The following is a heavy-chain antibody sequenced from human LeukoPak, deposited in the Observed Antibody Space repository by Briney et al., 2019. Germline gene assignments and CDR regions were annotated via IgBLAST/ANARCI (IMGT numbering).Heavy chain of an antibody. V-gene: IGHV2-5*01. CDR2: IYGNDDK. J-gene: IGHJ4*02. CDR3: VHRTSVTSVDH. D-gene: IGHD4-17*01. CDR1: GFSLNTNAVV. Sequence: SGPTLVKPTQTLTLTCTFSGFSLNTNAVVVGWVRQPPGQALEWLTFIYGNDDKRYSPSLESRLTITKDTSKNQVVLTMADMDYVDTATYYCVHRTSVTSVDHWGQGTLVTVSS.